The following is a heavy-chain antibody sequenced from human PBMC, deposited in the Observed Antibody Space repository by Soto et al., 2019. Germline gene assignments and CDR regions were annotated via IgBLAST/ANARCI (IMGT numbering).Heavy chain of an antibody. CDR1: GFTFSRYG. J-gene: IGHJ5*01. CDR3: ARDPSEGRVGNWFES. D-gene: IGHD2-2*01. CDR2: ISSSTSYV. V-gene: IGHV3-21*01. Sequence: EVQLVESGGGLVKPGGSLRLSCEASGFTFSRYGMNWVRQAPGKGLEWVSSISSSTSYVYYADSVKGRFSVSRDNAKKILYLEMYALRTEDTAVYYWARDPSEGRVGNWFESWGQGTLVTVSS.